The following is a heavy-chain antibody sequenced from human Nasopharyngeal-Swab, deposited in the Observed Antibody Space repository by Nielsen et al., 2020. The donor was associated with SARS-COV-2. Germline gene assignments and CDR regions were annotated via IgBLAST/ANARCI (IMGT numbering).Heavy chain of an antibody. D-gene: IGHD6-13*01. CDR2: ISSSSSYI. J-gene: IGHJ4*02. Sequence: GGSLRLSCAASLFTFSSYRMNWVRQAPGKGLACVSSISSSSSYIYYADSVKGRFTISRDNAKNSLYLQMNSLRAEDTAVYYCARGSSSSWYILDYWGQGTLVTVSS. V-gene: IGHV3-21*01. CDR1: LFTFSSYR. CDR3: ARGSSSSWYILDY.